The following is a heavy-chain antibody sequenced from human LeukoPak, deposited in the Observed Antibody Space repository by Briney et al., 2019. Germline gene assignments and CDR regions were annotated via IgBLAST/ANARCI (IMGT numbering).Heavy chain of an antibody. Sequence: PSETLSLTCTVSGGSISSYYWSWIRQPPGKGLEWIGYIYYSGSTNYNPSLKSRVTISVDTSKNQFSLKLSSVTAADTAVYYCARAPPYGTSCQFDYWGQGTLVTVSS. D-gene: IGHD2-2*01. CDR2: IYYSGST. CDR3: ARAPPYGTSCQFDY. CDR1: GGSISSYY. J-gene: IGHJ4*02. V-gene: IGHV4-59*08.